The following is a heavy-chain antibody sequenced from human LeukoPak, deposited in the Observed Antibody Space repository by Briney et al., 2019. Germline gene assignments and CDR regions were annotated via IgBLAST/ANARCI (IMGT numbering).Heavy chain of an antibody. CDR2: ISGSGGST. CDR3: AKGGSYYGSADYFDY. Sequence: GGTLRLSCAASGFTFSSYAMSWVRQAPGKGLEWVSDISGSGGSTYYADSVKGRFTISRDNSKNTLYLQMNSLRAEDTAVYYCAKGGSYYGSADYFDYWGQGTLVTVSS. V-gene: IGHV3-23*01. D-gene: IGHD1-26*01. J-gene: IGHJ4*02. CDR1: GFTFSSYA.